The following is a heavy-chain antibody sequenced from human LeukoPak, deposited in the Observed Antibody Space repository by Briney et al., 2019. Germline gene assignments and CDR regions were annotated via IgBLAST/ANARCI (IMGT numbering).Heavy chain of an antibody. CDR1: GGSISSSSYY. Sequence: SETLSLTCTVSGGSISSSSYYWGWIRQPPGKGLEWIGSIYYSGSTYYNPSLKSRVTISVDTSKNQFSLKLSSVTAADTAVYYCATLLGVGYYYYYYGMDVWGQGTTVTASS. CDR2: IYYSGST. CDR3: ATLLGVGYYYYYYGMDV. D-gene: IGHD2/OR15-2a*01. J-gene: IGHJ6*02. V-gene: IGHV4-39*01.